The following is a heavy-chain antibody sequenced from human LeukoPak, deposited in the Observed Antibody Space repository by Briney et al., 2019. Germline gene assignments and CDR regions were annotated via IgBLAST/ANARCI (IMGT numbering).Heavy chain of an antibody. J-gene: IGHJ6*02. D-gene: IGHD2-15*01. CDR3: ARDLRHSSHNYYYGMDV. V-gene: IGHV3-53*01. Sequence: GGSLRLSCAASGFTFSSYAMSWVRQAPGKGLEWVSVIYTDGSTYYAESVQGRFTISRDNSKNTLYLQLNSLRAEDTAIYYCARDLRHSSHNYYYGMDVWGQGTTVTVSS. CDR1: GFTFSSYA. CDR2: IYTDGST.